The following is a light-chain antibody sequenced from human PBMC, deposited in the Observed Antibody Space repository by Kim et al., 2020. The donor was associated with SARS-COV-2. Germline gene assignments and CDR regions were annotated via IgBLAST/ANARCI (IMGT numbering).Light chain of an antibody. V-gene: IGKV1-33*01. J-gene: IGKJ2*01. CDR3: QQYDKFPYT. CDR2: DAT. Sequence: SVSVGDRHTITCQASQGIGSSLNWYQQKPGKAPKLLIYDATDLETGVPSRFSGSGAGTHFTVTISSLQPEDVAIYYCQQYDKFPYTFGRGTKLEI. CDR1: QGIGSS.